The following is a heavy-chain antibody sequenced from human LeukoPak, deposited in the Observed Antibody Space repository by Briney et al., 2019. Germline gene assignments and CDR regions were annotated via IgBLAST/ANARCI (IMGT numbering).Heavy chain of an antibody. CDR3: ARDKLDPSYYYYYMDV. CDR1: GGSISSGGYY. V-gene: IGHV4-30-2*01. CDR2: IYHSGST. J-gene: IGHJ6*03. D-gene: IGHD6-13*01. Sequence: PSETLSLTCTVSGGSISSGGYYWSWIRQPPGKGLEWIGYIYHSGSTYYNPSLKSRVTISVDRSKNQFSLKLSSVTAADTAVYYCARDKLDPSYYYYYMDVWGKGTTVTVSS.